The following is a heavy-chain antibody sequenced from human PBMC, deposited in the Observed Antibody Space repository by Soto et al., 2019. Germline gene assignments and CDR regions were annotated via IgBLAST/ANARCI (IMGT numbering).Heavy chain of an antibody. Sequence: AASVKVSCKASGYTFTSYAMHWVRQAPGQRLEWMGWINAGNGNTKYSQKFQGRVTITRDTSASTAYMELSSLRSEDTAVYYCARASVASYYYGMDVWGQGTTVTVSS. V-gene: IGHV1-3*01. D-gene: IGHD6-19*01. CDR3: ARASVASYYYGMDV. CDR2: INAGNGNT. CDR1: GYTFTSYA. J-gene: IGHJ6*02.